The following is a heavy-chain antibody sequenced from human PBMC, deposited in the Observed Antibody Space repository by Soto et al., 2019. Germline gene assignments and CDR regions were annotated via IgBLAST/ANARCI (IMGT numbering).Heavy chain of an antibody. V-gene: IGHV1-2*02. CDR3: LGGNLGGS. Sequence: QVQLVQSGPEVKKTGASVKVSCEASGFTFTDYYIHWVRQAPGQGLEWMGWIDPSSGGTKSAQKFQGRVTMTRDTSISAAYMELSGLTSADTAVYYCLGGNLGGSWGQGALVIVSS. J-gene: IGHJ5*02. D-gene: IGHD2-21*02. CDR2: IDPSSGGT. CDR1: GFTFTDYY.